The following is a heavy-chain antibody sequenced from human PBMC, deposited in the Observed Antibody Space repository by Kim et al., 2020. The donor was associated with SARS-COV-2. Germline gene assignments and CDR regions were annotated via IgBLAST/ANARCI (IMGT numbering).Heavy chain of an antibody. V-gene: IGHV3-30*18. D-gene: IGHD6-13*01. J-gene: IGHJ4*02. Sequence: GGSLRLSCAASGFTFSSYGMHWVRQAPGKGLEWVAVISYDGSNKYYADSVKGRFTISRDNSKNTLYLQMNSLRAEDTAVYYCANAYSSSWGTDYWGQGTLVTVSS. CDR3: ANAYSSSWGTDY. CDR1: GFTFSSYG. CDR2: ISYDGSNK.